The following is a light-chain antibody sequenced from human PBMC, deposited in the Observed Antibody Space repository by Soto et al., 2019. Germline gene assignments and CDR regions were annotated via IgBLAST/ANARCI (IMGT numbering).Light chain of an antibody. CDR1: QSISNNH. CDR3: EYYDTSIT. Sequence: EIVLTQSPGTLSLSPGERVTLSCRASQSISNNHLAWYQQKPGQAPSLLIHGTSNRATGIPDRFSGSGSGTDFTLTFSRLEPEDFAVYYCEYYDTSITFGGGTKVDIK. V-gene: IGKV3-20*01. J-gene: IGKJ4*01. CDR2: GTS.